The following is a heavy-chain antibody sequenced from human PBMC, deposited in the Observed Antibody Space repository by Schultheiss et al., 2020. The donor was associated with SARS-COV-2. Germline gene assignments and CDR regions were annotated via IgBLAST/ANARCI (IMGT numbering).Heavy chain of an antibody. V-gene: IGHV4-39*07. CDR1: GGSISSGGYY. CDR3: AAAPDDAFDI. Sequence: SETLSLTCTVSGGSISSGGYYWSWIRQHPGKGLEWIGEINHSGSTNYNPSLKSRVTISVDKSKNQFSLKLSSVTAADTAVYYCAAAPDDAFDIWGQGTMVTVSS. CDR2: INHSGST. J-gene: IGHJ3*02.